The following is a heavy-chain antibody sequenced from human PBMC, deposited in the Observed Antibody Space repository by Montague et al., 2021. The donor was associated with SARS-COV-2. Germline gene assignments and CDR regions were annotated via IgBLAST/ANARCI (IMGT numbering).Heavy chain of an antibody. J-gene: IGHJ4*02. Sequence: SETLSLTCAVYGTSFANYYWSWIRQAPGKGPEWIGESDHSGKTKYNPSLQSRVIISVDRSKNQFSLKLTSVIAADTAVYYCAKVGGFDASASDWGQGTLVTVSS. V-gene: IGHV4-34*01. CDR1: GTSFANYY. D-gene: IGHD3-10*01. CDR3: AKVGGFDASASD. CDR2: SDHSGKT.